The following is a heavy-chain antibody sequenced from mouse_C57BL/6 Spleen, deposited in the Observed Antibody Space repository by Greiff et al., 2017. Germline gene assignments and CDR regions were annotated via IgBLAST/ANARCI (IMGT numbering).Heavy chain of an antibody. D-gene: IGHD1-1*01. Sequence: VQLQESGAELVKPGASVKISCKASGYAFSSYWMNWVKQRPGQGLEWIGMIYPGGGDTNYNGKFKGKATLTADKSSSAAYMQLSSLTSDDSAVYFGAREGDYGSRDVGRYFDVWGTGTTVTVSS. V-gene: IGHV1-80*01. CDR2: IYPGGGDT. CDR1: GYAFSSYW. J-gene: IGHJ1*03. CDR3: AREGDYGSRDVGRYFDV.